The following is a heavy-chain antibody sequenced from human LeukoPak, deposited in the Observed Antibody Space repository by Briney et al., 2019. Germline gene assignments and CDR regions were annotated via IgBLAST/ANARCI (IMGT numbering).Heavy chain of an antibody. V-gene: IGHV4-4*02. CDR1: GGSISSSNW. CDR2: IYHSGST. J-gene: IGHJ4*02. Sequence: SETLSLTCAVSGGSISSSNWWSWVRQPPGKGLEWIGEIYHSGSTNYNPSLKSRVTISVDTSKNQFSLKLSSVTAADTAVYYCARLGYGDVDYWGQGTLVTVSS. CDR3: ARLGYGDVDY. D-gene: IGHD4-17*01.